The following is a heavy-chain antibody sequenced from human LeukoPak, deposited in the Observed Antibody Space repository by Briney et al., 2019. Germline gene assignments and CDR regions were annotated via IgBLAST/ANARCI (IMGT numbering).Heavy chain of an antibody. J-gene: IGHJ4*02. Sequence: GGSLRLSCGASGFTVNSNYMSWVRQAPGKGLEWVSVIYGGGSTYYADSVKGRFTISRDTSKNTLYLQMNSLRAEDTAVYYCASWPGGWYGEDSWGQGTLVTVSS. CDR1: GFTVNSNY. V-gene: IGHV3-53*01. CDR3: ASWPGGWYGEDS. D-gene: IGHD6-19*01. CDR2: IYGGGST.